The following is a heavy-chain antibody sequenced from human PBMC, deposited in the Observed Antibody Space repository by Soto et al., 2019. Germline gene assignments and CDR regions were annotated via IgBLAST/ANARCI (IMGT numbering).Heavy chain of an antibody. CDR1: GGSFSGYY. J-gene: IGHJ4*02. CDR3: ARARDYYDSSGYLYFDY. CDR2: INHSGST. Sequence: PWETLSLTCAVYGGSFSGYYWSWIRQPPGKGLEWIGEINHSGSTNYNPSLKSRVTISVDTSKNQFSLKLSSVTAADTAVYYCARARDYYDSSGYLYFDYWGQGTLVTVS. D-gene: IGHD3-22*01. V-gene: IGHV4-34*01.